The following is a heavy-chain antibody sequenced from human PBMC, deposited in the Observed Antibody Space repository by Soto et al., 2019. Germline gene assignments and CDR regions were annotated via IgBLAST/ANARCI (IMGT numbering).Heavy chain of an antibody. D-gene: IGHD1-1*01. CDR2: IADDGTYK. Sequence: AGSLRLSCAVSRFTFSSYGIHWVRQAPGKGLEWVAVIADDGTYKNYPDSVKGRFTISRDNSKNTLYLQMNSLRGDDTAVYYCARAQGKVLDSWGQGTLVTVSS. CDR1: RFTFSSYG. V-gene: IGHV3-30*03. J-gene: IGHJ4*02. CDR3: ARAQGKVLDS.